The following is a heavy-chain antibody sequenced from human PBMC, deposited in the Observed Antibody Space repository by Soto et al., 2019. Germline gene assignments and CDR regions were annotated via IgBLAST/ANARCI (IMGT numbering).Heavy chain of an antibody. V-gene: IGHV4-30-4*01. CDR3: ASDSIMFSSVDV. CDR2: AYYSGSA. D-gene: IGHD2-21*01. Sequence: PSETLSLTCTVSGGSINSGDHYWSWIRQPPGKGLEWIGYAYYSGSAYYTPSLKSRVTISFDTSKNQFSLKLTSVTAADTAVSYCASDSIMFSSVDVWRQGTMVTVSS. CDR1: GGSINSGDHY. J-gene: IGHJ6*02.